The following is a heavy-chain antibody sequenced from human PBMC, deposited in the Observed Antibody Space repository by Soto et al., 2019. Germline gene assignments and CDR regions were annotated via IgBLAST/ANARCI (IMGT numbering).Heavy chain of an antibody. J-gene: IGHJ6*02. Sequence: SETLSLTCTVSSGSISSGGYYWSWIRQHPGKGLEWIGYIYYSGSTYYNPSLKSRVTISVDTSKNQFSLKLSSVTAADTAVYYCARDKVREQLVLSHYYDMDVGGQGTTVTVSS. D-gene: IGHD6-6*01. CDR3: ARDKVREQLVLSHYYDMDV. V-gene: IGHV4-31*03. CDR2: IYYSGST. CDR1: SGSISSGGYY.